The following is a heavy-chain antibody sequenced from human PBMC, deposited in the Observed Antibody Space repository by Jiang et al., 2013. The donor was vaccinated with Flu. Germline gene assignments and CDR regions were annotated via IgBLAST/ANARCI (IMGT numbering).Heavy chain of an antibody. D-gene: IGHD6-19*01. CDR3: AGSHRIAVAGPRPFQH. J-gene: IGHJ1*01. CDR1: GGSFSGYY. V-gene: IGHV4-34*01. CDR2: INHSGST. Sequence: LLKPSETLSLTCAVYGGSFSGYYWSWIRQPPGKGLEWIGEINHSGSTNYNPSLKSRVTISVDTSKNQFSLKLSSVTAADTAVYYCAGSHRIAVAGPRPFQHWGQGTLVTVSS.